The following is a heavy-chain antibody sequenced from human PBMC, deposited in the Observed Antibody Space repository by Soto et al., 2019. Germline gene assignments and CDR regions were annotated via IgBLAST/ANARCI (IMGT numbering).Heavy chain of an antibody. D-gene: IGHD4-17*01. CDR3: ASHTTVTTTHFDY. V-gene: IGHV4-59*08. CDR2: IYYSGST. Sequence: SETLSLTCTVSGGSISSYYWSWIRQPPGKGLEWIGYIYYSGSTNYNPSLKSRVTISVDTSKNQFSLQLRSVTAADTAVYYCASHTTVTTTHFDYWGQGTPVTVSS. CDR1: GGSISSYY. J-gene: IGHJ4*02.